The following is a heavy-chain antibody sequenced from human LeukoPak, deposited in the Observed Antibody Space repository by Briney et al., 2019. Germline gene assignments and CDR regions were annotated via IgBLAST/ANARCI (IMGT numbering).Heavy chain of an antibody. V-gene: IGHV3-33*08. D-gene: IGHD4-17*01. CDR1: GFTFTNAW. Sequence: GGSLRLSCAASGFTFTNAWMSWVRQAPGKGVELVAIIWYDGSNEYYADSVKGRFTISRDNSKNTLYLQMNSLRAEDTAVYYCASNRYGDYDYWGQGTLVTVSS. CDR2: IWYDGSNE. CDR3: ASNRYGDYDY. J-gene: IGHJ4*02.